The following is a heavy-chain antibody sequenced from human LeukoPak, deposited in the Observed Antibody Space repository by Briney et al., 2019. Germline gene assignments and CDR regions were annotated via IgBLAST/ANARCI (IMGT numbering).Heavy chain of an antibody. CDR2: NNHSGST. CDR1: GGFFSGYY. Sequence: SETLSLTCAVNGGFFSGYYWSWIRQPPGKGLEWIGENNHSGSTNYNPSLKSRVTISVDTTKNQLSLKLSSVTAADTAVYYCARIQLWSTTWFDPWGQGTLVTVSS. CDR3: ARIQLWSTTWFDP. V-gene: IGHV4-34*01. D-gene: IGHD5-18*01. J-gene: IGHJ5*02.